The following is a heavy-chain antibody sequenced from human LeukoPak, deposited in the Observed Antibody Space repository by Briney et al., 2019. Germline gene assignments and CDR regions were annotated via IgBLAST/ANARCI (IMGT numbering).Heavy chain of an antibody. J-gene: IGHJ3*02. CDR1: GYTLTSYA. CDR2: INAGNGNT. Sequence: ASVKVSCKASGYTLTSYAMHWVRQAPGQRLEWMGWINAGNGNTKYSQKFQGRVTITRDTSASTAYMELSSLRSEDTAVYYCARDGIATRGAFDIWGQGTMVTVSS. CDR3: ARDGIATRGAFDI. D-gene: IGHD6-13*01. V-gene: IGHV1-3*01.